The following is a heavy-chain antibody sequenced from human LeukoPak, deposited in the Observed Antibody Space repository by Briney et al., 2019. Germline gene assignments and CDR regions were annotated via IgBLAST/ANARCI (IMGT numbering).Heavy chain of an antibody. Sequence: ASVKVSCKASGYTFTGYYMHWVRQAPGQGLEWMGWINPNSGGTNYAQKFQGRVTMTRDTSISTAYMELSRLRSDDTAVYYCARLYYDSRGLYYYYYMDVWGKGTTVTVSS. V-gene: IGHV1-2*02. CDR2: INPNSGGT. J-gene: IGHJ6*03. CDR1: GYTFTGYY. CDR3: ARLYYDSRGLYYYYYMDV. D-gene: IGHD3-22*01.